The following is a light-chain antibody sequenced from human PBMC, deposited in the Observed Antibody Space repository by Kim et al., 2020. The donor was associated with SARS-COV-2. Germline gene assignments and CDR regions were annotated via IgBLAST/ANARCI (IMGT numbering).Light chain of an antibody. CDR2: DVS. CDR3: SSYTSSSTLVL. J-gene: IGLJ2*01. V-gene: IGLV2-14*03. Sequence: QSALTQPASVSGSPGQSITISCTGTSSDVGGYNYVSWYQQHPGKAPKLMIYDVSNRPSGVSNRFSGSKSGNTASLTISGLQAEDEAGYYCSSYTSSSTLVLFGGGTQLTVL. CDR1: SSDVGGYNY.